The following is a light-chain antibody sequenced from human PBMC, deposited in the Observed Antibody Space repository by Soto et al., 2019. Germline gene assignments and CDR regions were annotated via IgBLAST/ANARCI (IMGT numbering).Light chain of an antibody. J-gene: IGLJ1*01. CDR3: SSFTSASTRI. V-gene: IGLV2-14*03. CDR2: GVT. Sequence: QSALTQPASVFGSPGQSISIPCTGTSSDIGAFNFVSWYQQHPGKAPKVLIYGVTNRPSGVDYRFSGSKSGNTASLIISGLRPEDEAYYYCSSFTSASTRIFVTGTKLTVL. CDR1: SSDIGAFNF.